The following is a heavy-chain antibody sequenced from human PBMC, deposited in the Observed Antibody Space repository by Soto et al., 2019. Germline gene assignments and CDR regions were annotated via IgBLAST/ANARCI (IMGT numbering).Heavy chain of an antibody. Sequence: PSETLSLTCTVSGGSISSGDYYWSWIRQPPGKGLEWIGYIYYSGSTYYNPSLKSRVTISVDTSKNQFSLKPSSVTAADTAVYYCARDLRIPTYYYGMDVWGQGTTVTVT. CDR1: GGSISSGDYY. CDR2: IYYSGST. J-gene: IGHJ6*02. D-gene: IGHD2-21*01. V-gene: IGHV4-30-4*01. CDR3: ARDLRIPTYYYGMDV.